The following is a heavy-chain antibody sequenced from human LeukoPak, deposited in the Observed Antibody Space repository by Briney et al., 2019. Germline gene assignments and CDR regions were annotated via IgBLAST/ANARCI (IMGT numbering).Heavy chain of an antibody. CDR2: ISSSSSTI. D-gene: IGHD6-6*01. J-gene: IGHJ3*02. CDR3: ARGPSIAARYDAFDI. Sequence: PGGSLRLSCAASGFTFISYTMHWVRQAPGKGLESVSYISSSSSTIYYADSVKGRFTISRDNAKNSLYLQVISLRAEDTAVYYCARGPSIAARYDAFDIWGQGTMVTVSS. V-gene: IGHV3-48*04. CDR1: GFTFISYT.